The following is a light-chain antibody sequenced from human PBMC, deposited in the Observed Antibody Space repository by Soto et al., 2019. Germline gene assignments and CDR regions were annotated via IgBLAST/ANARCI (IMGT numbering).Light chain of an antibody. CDR2: DAS. CDR3: QQRINWPLLT. Sequence: EIVLTQSPATLSLSPGERATLSCRASQSVRTYLAWYQQKPGQAPRLLIYDASNRATGIPARFSGSGSGTDFTLTISSLEPEDFAVYYCQQRINWPLLTFGGGTKVEIK. J-gene: IGKJ4*01. CDR1: QSVRTY. V-gene: IGKV3-11*01.